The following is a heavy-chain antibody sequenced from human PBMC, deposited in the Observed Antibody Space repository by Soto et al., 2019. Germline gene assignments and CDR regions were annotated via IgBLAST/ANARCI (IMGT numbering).Heavy chain of an antibody. D-gene: IGHD3-3*01. CDR3: ARLYYDYV. CDR2: ISYDGTDK. CDR1: GFTFSSYG. V-gene: IGHV3-30*03. J-gene: IGHJ6*02. Sequence: GSLRLSCAASGFTFSSYGIHWVRQAPGKGLEWVALISYDGTDKYYADSVKGRFTISRDNSKNSLYLQMNSLRDEDTAVYYCARLYYDYVWGQGTTVTVSS.